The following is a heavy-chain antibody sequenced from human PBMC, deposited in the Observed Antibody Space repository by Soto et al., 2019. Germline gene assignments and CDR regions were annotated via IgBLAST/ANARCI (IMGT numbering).Heavy chain of an antibody. CDR2: ISYDGSNK. V-gene: IGHV3-30*18. CDR1: GFTFSSYG. Sequence: LRLSCAASGFTFSSYGMHWVRQAPGKGLEWVAVISYDGSNKYYADSVKGRFTISRDNSKNTLYLQMNSLRAEDTAVYYCAKDVVVGATTGLGDYYYYYGMDVWGQGTTVT. CDR3: AKDVVVGATTGLGDYYYYYGMDV. J-gene: IGHJ6*02. D-gene: IGHD1-26*01.